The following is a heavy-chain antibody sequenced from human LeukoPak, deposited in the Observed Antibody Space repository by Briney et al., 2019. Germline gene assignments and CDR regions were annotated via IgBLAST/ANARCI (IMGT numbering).Heavy chain of an antibody. D-gene: IGHD3-3*01. CDR3: ARQYYDFWSGYQQYLHYYYYYYMDV. CDR1: GGTFSSYA. J-gene: IGHJ6*03. Sequence: ASVKVSCKASGGTFSSYAISWVRQAPGQGLEWMGGIIPIFGTANYAQKFQGRVTITTDESTSTAYMELSSLRSEDTAVYYCARQYYDFWSGYQQYLHYYYYYYMDVWGKGTTVTVSS. V-gene: IGHV1-69*05. CDR2: IIPIFGTA.